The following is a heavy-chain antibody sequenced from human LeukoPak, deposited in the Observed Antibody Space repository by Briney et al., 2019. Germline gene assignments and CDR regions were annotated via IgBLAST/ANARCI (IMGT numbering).Heavy chain of an antibody. CDR3: AKPSGVHDNDRSFGS. Sequence: GGSLRLSCSVSGFTYSNYDMSGARQAPGKGLEWVSAISGSGGRTYYADSVKGRFTISRGNSKNRLYLQMNSLRAEDTAVYYCAKPSGVHDNDRSFGSWGQGTLVTVSS. J-gene: IGHJ5*01. D-gene: IGHD3-22*01. V-gene: IGHV3-23*01. CDR2: ISGSGGRT. CDR1: GFTYSNYD.